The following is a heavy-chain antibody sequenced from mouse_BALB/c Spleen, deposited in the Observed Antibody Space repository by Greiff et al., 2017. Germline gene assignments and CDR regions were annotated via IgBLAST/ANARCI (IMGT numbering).Heavy chain of an antibody. CDR1: GFTFSSYG. Sequence: EVQRVESGGGLVQPGGSLKLSCAASGFTFSSYGMSWVRQTPDKRLELVATINSNGGSTYYPDSVKGRFTISRDNAKNTLYLQMSSLKSEDTAMYYCARGLRGYFDVWGAGTTVTVSS. CDR3: ARGLRGYFDV. V-gene: IGHV5-6-3*01. D-gene: IGHD2-2*01. CDR2: INSNGGST. J-gene: IGHJ1*01.